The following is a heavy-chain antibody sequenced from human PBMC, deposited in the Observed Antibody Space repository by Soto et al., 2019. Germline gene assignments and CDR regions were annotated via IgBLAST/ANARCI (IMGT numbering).Heavy chain of an antibody. CDR2: TYFSGST. Sequence: ASETLSLTCTVSGGFVGSGNFYWSWIRQPPGKGLEWIAYTYFSGSTKYNPSLKSRVTISLDTSRTQFSLKMSSVTAADTALYYCARVSVRVRGFDHWGQGTLVTVSS. CDR3: ARVSVRVRGFDH. V-gene: IGHV4-61*01. J-gene: IGHJ4*02. D-gene: IGHD3-10*01. CDR1: GGFVGSGNFY.